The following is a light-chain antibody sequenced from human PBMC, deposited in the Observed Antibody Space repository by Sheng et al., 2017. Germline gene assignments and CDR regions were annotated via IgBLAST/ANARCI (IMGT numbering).Light chain of an antibody. CDR3: QQSYSIPRLS. J-gene: IGKJ4*01. CDR2: AAS. Sequence: DIQMTQSPSSLSASVGDRVTITCRASQSISRYLNWYQHKPGKAPKLLIYAASSLQSGVPSRFSGSGSETDFTLTITSLQPEDFATYYCQQSYSIPRLSFGGGTKVEIK. CDR1: QSISRY. V-gene: IGKV1-39*01.